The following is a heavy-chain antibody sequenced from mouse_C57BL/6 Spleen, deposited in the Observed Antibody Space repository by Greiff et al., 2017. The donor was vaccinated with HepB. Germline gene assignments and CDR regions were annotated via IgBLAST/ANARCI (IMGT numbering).Heavy chain of an antibody. CDR2: IWSGGST. V-gene: IGHV2-2*01. D-gene: IGHD2-4*01. J-gene: IGHJ3*01. Sequence: VQRVESGPGLVQPSQSLSITCTVSGFSLTSYGVHWVRQSPGKGLEWLGVIWSGGSTDYNAAFISRLSISKDNSKSQVFFKMNSLQADDTAIYYCASYDYDVTGFAYWGQGTLVTVSA. CDR3: ASYDYDVTGFAY. CDR1: GFSLTSYG.